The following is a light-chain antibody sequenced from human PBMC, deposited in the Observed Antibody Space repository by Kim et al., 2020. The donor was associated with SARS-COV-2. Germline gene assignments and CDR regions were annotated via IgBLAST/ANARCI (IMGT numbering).Light chain of an antibody. CDR1: SLRSYY. CDR2: GKN. CDR3: NSRDSNDNVV. J-gene: IGLJ2*01. Sequence: VALGETVRITCQGDSLRSYYGTWNQQKTGQAPILVIYGKNNRPSGIPDRFSGSSSGNTASLTITGTQAGDEADYYCNSRDSNDNVVFGGGTQLTVL. V-gene: IGLV3-19*01.